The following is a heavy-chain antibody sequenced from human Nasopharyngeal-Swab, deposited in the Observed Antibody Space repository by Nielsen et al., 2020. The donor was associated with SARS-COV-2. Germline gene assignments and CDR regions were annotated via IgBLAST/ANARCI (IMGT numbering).Heavy chain of an antibody. V-gene: IGHV3-9*01. D-gene: IGHD3-16*01. CDR3: AKLPGDYGSDI. J-gene: IGHJ3*02. CDR1: GFTFDDYA. CDR2: ISWNSGSI. Sequence: SLKISCAASGFTFDDYAMHWVRQAPGKGLEWVSGISWNSGSIGYADSVKGRFTISRDNAKNSLYLQMNSLRAEDTALYYCAKLPGDYGSDIWGQGTMVTVSS.